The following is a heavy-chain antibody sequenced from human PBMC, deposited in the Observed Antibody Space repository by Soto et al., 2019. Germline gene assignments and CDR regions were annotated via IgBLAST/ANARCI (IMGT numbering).Heavy chain of an antibody. CDR1: GGSISSGGYY. Sequence: QVQLQESGPGLVKPSQTLSLTCTVSGGSISSGGYYWSWIRQHPGKGLEWIGYIYYSGSTYYNPSLKRRVTISVDTSKNQFSLKLSSVTAADTAVYYCARMTAYCGGDCHDYWGQGTLVTVSS. D-gene: IGHD2-21*02. CDR3: ARMTAYCGGDCHDY. CDR2: IYYSGST. J-gene: IGHJ4*02. V-gene: IGHV4-31*03.